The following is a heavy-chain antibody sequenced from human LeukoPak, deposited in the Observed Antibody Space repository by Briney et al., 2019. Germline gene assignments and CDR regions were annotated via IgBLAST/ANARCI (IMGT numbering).Heavy chain of an antibody. CDR2: INHSGRT. CDR3: PRAVVAGTALYYYCMDV. CDR1: AGSFSGYS. D-gene: IGHD6-19*01. V-gene: IGHV4-34*01. Sequence: PETLSLTCVVYAGSFSGYSWSWIRHPPENGLGWVGAINHSGRTNKHPSVMRGVTIAVDRSKNQFSLNLSSVTAADTAVYYCPRAVVAGTALYYYCMDVWGKGTTVTVPS. J-gene: IGHJ6*03.